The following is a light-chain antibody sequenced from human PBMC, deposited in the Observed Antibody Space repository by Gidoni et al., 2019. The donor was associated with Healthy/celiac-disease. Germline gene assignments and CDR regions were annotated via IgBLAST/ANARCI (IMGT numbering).Light chain of an antibody. Sequence: QSALTQPAFVSGFPGQSITISCTGSSSDVAGSVFVSWYQQHPASPPKLIIYHVSNRPSGVSTRFSDSKSGNTASLTISGLQAEDEGDYYCSLYTRSSTWVFGGGTKLTVL. CDR1: SSDVAGSVF. J-gene: IGLJ3*02. CDR2: HVS. V-gene: IGLV2-14*03. CDR3: SLYTRSSTWV.